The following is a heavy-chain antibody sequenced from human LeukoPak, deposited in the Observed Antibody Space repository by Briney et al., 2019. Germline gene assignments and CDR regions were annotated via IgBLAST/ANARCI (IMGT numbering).Heavy chain of an antibody. CDR1: GYTFTDYY. J-gene: IGHJ4*02. CDR2: INLNSGGT. D-gene: IGHD5-18*01. CDR3: ANIQKWLPY. V-gene: IGHV1-2*02. Sequence: ASVKVSCKASGYTFTDYYMHWVRQAPGQGLEWMGWINLNSGGTNLAQEFQGRVTMTRDASISTAYMELSRLTSDDTAMYYCANIQKWLPYWGQGTLVTVSS.